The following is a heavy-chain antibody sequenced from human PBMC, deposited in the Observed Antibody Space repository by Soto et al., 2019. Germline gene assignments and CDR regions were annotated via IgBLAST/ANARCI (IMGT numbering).Heavy chain of an antibody. Sequence: ASVKVSCKVSGYTLTELSMHWVRQAPGKGLEWMGGFDPEDGETIYAQKFQGRVTMTEDTSTDTAYMELSSLRSEDTAVYYCARESLGYCSTSNCYKVDYWGQGTLVTVSS. CDR1: GYTLTELS. J-gene: IGHJ4*02. V-gene: IGHV1-24*01. CDR2: FDPEDGET. D-gene: IGHD2-2*02. CDR3: ARESLGYCSTSNCYKVDY.